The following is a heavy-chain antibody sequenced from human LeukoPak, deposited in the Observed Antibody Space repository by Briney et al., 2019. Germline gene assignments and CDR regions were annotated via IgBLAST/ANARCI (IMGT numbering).Heavy chain of an antibody. V-gene: IGHV3-23*01. CDR2: ITGRSGGI. CDR1: GFTFSNYV. J-gene: IGHJ5*02. CDR3: ARDTKVDH. D-gene: IGHD2-8*01. Sequence: SGGSLRLSCAASGFTFSNYVMNWVRQDPGKGLEWVSSITGRSGGIFHADSVVGRFTISRDNSKNTLYLQMNSLRAEDTAVYYCARDTKVDHWGQGALVTVSS.